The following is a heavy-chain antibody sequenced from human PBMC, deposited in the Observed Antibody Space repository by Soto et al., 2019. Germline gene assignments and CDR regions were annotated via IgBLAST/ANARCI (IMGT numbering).Heavy chain of an antibody. CDR3: AINSLVILTYYFSAGMDV. CDR1: GVTFSSYA. V-gene: IGHV1-69*12. D-gene: IGHD3-9*01. Sequence: QVQLVQSGAEVKKPGSSVKVSCKASGVTFSSYAISWVRQAPGQGLEWMGGIIPIFGTANYAQKFHGRVTITADESTSTAYMEVSSLTPEDTRVYYSAINSLVILTYYFSAGMDVWAQGTTVTVSS. CDR2: IIPIFGTA. J-gene: IGHJ6*02.